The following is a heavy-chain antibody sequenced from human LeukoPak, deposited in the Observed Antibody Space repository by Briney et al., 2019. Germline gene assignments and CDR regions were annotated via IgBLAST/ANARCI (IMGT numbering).Heavy chain of an antibody. CDR1: GGSISSYY. D-gene: IGHD2-2*01. CDR2: IYTSGST. Sequence: SETLSLTCIVSGGSISSYYWSWIRQPAGKGLEWIGRIYTSGSTNYNPSLKSRVTMSVDTSKNQFSLKLSSVTAADTAVYYCARRGDCSSTSCYRGWFDHWGQGTLVTVSS. CDR3: ARRGDCSSTSCYRGWFDH. V-gene: IGHV4-4*07. J-gene: IGHJ5*02.